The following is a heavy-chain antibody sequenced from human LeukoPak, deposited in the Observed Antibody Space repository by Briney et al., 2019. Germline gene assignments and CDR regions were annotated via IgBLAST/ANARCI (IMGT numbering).Heavy chain of an antibody. Sequence: KTSETLSLTCAVSRGSISSHNWWSWVRQPPWQGLEWIGEIHRDGRTRYNPSLKSRVTMSMDYSKNQFSLSVTSVTAADTAIYYCGKTDIYFNPIDYWGPGSLVTVSS. J-gene: IGHJ4*02. V-gene: IGHV4-4*02. CDR1: RGSISSHNW. D-gene: IGHD3-9*01. CDR3: GKTDIYFNPIDY. CDR2: IHRDGRT.